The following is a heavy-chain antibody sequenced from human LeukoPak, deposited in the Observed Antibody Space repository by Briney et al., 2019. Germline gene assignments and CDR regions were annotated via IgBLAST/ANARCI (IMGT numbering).Heavy chain of an antibody. D-gene: IGHD3-9*01. CDR1: GFAFSSYG. J-gene: IGHJ4*02. V-gene: IGHV3-23*01. Sequence: GGSLRLSCAASGFAFSSYGMSWVRRAPGKGPEWVSAISGSGGSTNYADSVKGRFTISRDNSKNTLYLHMNSLRAEDTAVYYCARYTSRLRYFDWLSVFDYWGQGTLVTVSS. CDR3: ARYTSRLRYFDWLSVFDY. CDR2: ISGSGGST.